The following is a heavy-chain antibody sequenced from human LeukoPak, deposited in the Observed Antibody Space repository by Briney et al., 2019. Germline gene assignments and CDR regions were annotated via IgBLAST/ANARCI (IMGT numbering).Heavy chain of an antibody. CDR2: ISGSGGST. Sequence: GGSLRLSCAAPGFTFSSYAMSWVRQAPGKGLEWISAISGSGGSTYYADSVKGRFTISRDNSKNTLYLQMNSLRAEDTAVYYCASGAGYYYQGMDVWGQGTTVIVSS. CDR1: GFTFSSYA. V-gene: IGHV3-23*01. CDR3: ASGAGYYYQGMDV. D-gene: IGHD3-22*01. J-gene: IGHJ6*02.